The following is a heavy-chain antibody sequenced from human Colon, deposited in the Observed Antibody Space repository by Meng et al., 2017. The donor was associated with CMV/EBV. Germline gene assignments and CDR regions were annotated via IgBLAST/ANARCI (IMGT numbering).Heavy chain of an antibody. D-gene: IGHD1-1*01. CDR2: ASTGGST. V-gene: IGHV3-23*01. CDR1: KFAFPKYA. Sequence: GESLKISCAASKFAFPKYAMTWVRQAPGKGLEWVSTASTGGSTYYADSVKGRFTISRDNSENTLYLQMSSLRVDDTAVYYCAKEGVEIEPFFDYWGQGTLVTVSS. CDR3: AKEGVEIEPFFDY. J-gene: IGHJ4*02.